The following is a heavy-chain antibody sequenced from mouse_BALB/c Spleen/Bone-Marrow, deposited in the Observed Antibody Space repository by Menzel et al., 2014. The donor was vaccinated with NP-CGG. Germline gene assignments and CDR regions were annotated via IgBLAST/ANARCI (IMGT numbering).Heavy chain of an antibody. Sequence: VKVEESGGGLVQPGGSLMLSCAAAGFTFSNYGMSWVLQTPDKRLELVATINGTGGSTYYPDSVKGRFTISRDTAKKALYLQMSSLKSEETTMYYCVRGNYGNYVDYFDFWSQGTTLTVSS. CDR3: VRGNYGNYVDYFDF. V-gene: IGHV5-6-3*01. J-gene: IGHJ2*01. D-gene: IGHD2-1*01. CDR1: GFTFSNYG. CDR2: INGTGGST.